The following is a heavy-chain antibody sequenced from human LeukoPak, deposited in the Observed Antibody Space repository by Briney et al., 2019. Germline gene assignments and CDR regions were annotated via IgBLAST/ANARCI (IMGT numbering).Heavy chain of an antibody. CDR3: AAPRGYSYGYFDY. CDR2: ISGSGSST. J-gene: IGHJ4*02. CDR1: GFTFSSYA. Sequence: TGGPLRLSCAASGFTFSSYAMNWVRQAPGKGLEWVSAISGSGSSTYYADSVKGRFTISRDNSKNTLYLQMNSLRAEDTAVYYCAAPRGYSYGYFDYWGQGTLVTVSS. D-gene: IGHD5-18*01. V-gene: IGHV3-23*01.